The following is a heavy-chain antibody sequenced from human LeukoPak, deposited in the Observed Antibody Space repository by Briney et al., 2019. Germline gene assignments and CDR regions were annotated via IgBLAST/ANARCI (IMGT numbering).Heavy chain of an antibody. Sequence: SETLSLTCTVSGYSISSGYYWGWIRQPPGKGLEWIGSIYHSGSTYYNPSLKSRVTISVDTSKNQFSLKLSSVTAADTAVYYCARRSYDSRGEVIDYWGQGTLVTVSS. CDR1: GYSISSGYY. CDR2: IYHSGST. J-gene: IGHJ4*02. D-gene: IGHD3-22*01. V-gene: IGHV4-38-2*02. CDR3: ARRSYDSRGEVIDY.